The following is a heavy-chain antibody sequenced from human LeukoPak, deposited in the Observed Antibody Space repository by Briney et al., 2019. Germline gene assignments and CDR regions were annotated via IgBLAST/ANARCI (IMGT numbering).Heavy chain of an antibody. CDR2: ISYDGSSK. J-gene: IGHJ2*01. CDR3: ARDGLPGYCSSTSCYYWYFDL. CDR1: GFTFSSYA. V-gene: IGHV3-30*04. D-gene: IGHD2-2*01. Sequence: PGRSLRLSCAASGFTFSSYAMHWVRQAPGKGLEWVAVISYDGSSKYYADSVKGRFTISRDNSKNTLYLQMNSLRAEDTAVYYCARDGLPGYCSSTSCYYWYFDLWGRGTLVTVSS.